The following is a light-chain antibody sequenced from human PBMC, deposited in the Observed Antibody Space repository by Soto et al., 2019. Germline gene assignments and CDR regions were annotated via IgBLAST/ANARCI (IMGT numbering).Light chain of an antibody. J-gene: IGLJ1*01. CDR1: STDVGRYNY. CDR2: DVS. Sequence: QSVLTQPASVSGSPGQSITISCTGTSTDVGRYNYVSWYQQHPGKAPKLMVYDVSNRPSWVSNRFSGSKSGITASLTISGLQAEYEADSYCTSYTSDSTYVFGTVTKVHVL. CDR3: TSYTSDSTYV. V-gene: IGLV2-14*01.